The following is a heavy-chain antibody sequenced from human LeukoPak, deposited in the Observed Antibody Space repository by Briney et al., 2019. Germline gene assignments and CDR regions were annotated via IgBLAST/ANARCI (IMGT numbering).Heavy chain of an antibody. CDR1: GFSFRSHW. D-gene: IGHD3-16*01. V-gene: IGHV3-7*01. CDR3: AKDRHNYVSDSPIDY. Sequence: GGSLRLSCAASGFSFRSHWMSWVRQAPGKGLEWVANIKEDGSQKYYVDSVKGRFTISRDNVKNLLYLQMNSLRAEDTAVYYCAKDRHNYVSDSPIDYWGQGTLVTVSS. CDR2: IKEDGSQK. J-gene: IGHJ4*02.